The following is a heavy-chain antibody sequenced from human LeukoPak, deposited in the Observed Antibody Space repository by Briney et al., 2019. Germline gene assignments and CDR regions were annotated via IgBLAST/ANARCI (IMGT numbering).Heavy chain of an antibody. V-gene: IGHV4-39*01. J-gene: IGHJ5*02. CDR3: ARRDFWSGHNWFDP. CDR2: IYYSGST. Sequence: SETLSLTCTVSGGSISSSSYYWGWIRQPPGKGLEWIGSIYYSGSTYYNPPLKSRVTISVDTSKNQFSLKLSSVTAADTAVYYCARRDFWSGHNWFDPWGQGTLVTVSS. D-gene: IGHD3-3*01. CDR1: GGSISSSSYY.